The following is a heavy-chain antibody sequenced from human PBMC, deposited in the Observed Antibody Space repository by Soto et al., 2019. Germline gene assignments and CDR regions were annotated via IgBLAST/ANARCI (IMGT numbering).Heavy chain of an antibody. CDR2: INHSGST. CDR3: ARVKLFRVVTNGMDV. J-gene: IGHJ6*02. CDR1: VGSFSGYY. Sequence: PSETLSRTCAVYVGSFSGYYWSWSRQPPGKGLEWIGEINHSGSTNYNPSLKSRVTISVYTSKNQFSLKLSSVTAAYTAVYYCARVKLFRVVTNGMDVWGQGNTVTASS. V-gene: IGHV4-34*01. D-gene: IGHD3-3*01.